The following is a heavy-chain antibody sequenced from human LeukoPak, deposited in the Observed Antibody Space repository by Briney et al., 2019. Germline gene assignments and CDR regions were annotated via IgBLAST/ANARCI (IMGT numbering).Heavy chain of an antibody. J-gene: IGHJ4*02. Sequence: GASVKVSCKASGYTFTSYGISWVRQAPGQGLEWMGWISAYNGDTNYAQKLQGRVTMTTDTSTSTAYMELRSLRSDDTAVYYCARDAGWGGSYWPRDYWGLGTLVTVSS. CDR1: GYTFTSYG. CDR3: ARDAGWGGSYWPRDY. V-gene: IGHV1-18*01. D-gene: IGHD1-26*01. CDR2: ISAYNGDT.